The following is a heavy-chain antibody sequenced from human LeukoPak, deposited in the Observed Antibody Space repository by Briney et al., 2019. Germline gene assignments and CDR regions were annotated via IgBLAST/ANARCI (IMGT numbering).Heavy chain of an antibody. J-gene: IGHJ4*02. V-gene: IGHV3-53*01. Sequence: GGSLRLSCAASGFTVSSNYMSWVCQAPGKGLEWVSVIYSGGSTYYADSVKGRFTISRDNSKNTLYLQMNSLRAEDTAVYYCAKDLPGSYSFDYWGQGTLVTVSS. CDR2: IYSGGST. CDR3: AKDLPGSYSFDY. CDR1: GFTVSSNY. D-gene: IGHD1-26*01.